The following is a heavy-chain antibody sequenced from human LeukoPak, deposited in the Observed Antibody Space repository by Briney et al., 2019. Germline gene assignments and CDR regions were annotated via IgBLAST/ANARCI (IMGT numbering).Heavy chain of an antibody. D-gene: IGHD5-18*01. J-gene: IGHJ6*03. V-gene: IGHV4-59*01. Sequence: SETLSLTCTVSGGSISSYYWSWIRQPPGKDLEWIGYIYYSGSTNYNPSLKSRVTISLDTSKNQFSLKLSSVTAADTAVYYRARAGRGYNYGFVPSEVDYYYYYMDVWGKGTTVTVSS. CDR2: IYYSGST. CDR1: GGSISSYY. CDR3: ARAGRGYNYGFVPSEVDYYYYYMDV.